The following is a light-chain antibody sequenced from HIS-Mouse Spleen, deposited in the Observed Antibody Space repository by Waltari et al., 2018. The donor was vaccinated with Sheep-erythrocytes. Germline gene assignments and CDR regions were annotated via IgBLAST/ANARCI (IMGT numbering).Light chain of an antibody. Sequence: QSVLTQPPSVSAAPGQKVTISCSGSTSNIGNNYLSWYQQLPGTAPKLLIYDNNKRPSGIPDRFSGSKSGTSATLGITGLQTGDEADYYCGTWDSSLSAGVFGGGTKLTVL. J-gene: IGLJ2*01. CDR3: GTWDSSLSAGV. CDR1: TSNIGNNY. CDR2: DNN. V-gene: IGLV1-51*01.